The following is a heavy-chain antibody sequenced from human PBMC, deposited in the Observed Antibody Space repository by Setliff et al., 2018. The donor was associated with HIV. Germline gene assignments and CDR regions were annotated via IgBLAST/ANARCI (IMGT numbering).Heavy chain of an antibody. CDR3: AREGLWFGDRGFYMDV. V-gene: IGHV1-18*01. Sequence: ASVKVSCKASGYSFTTYGVYWVRQAPGQGLEWMGWIGTQNGNTNYAQKFQGRVTMTTDTSTNTAYMELSSLPSDDTAVYYCAREGLWFGDRGFYMDVWGKGTAVTVSS. D-gene: IGHD3-10*01. CDR1: GYSFTTYG. J-gene: IGHJ6*04. CDR2: IGTQNGNT.